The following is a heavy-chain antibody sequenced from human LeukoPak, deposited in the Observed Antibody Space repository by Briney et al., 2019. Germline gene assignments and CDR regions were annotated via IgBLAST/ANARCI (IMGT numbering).Heavy chain of an antibody. CDR1: GSPFTGYW. CDR3: ARRGREVS. V-gene: IGHV5-51*01. CDR2: IYPGDSDT. J-gene: IGHJ5*02. D-gene: IGHD1-26*01. Sequence: GASLKISCKGSGSPFTGYWIGWVRQMPGKGLEWMGIIYPGDSDTRYSPSFQGQVTISADKSITTAYLQWSSLKASDTAMYYCARRGREVSWGQGTLVTVSS.